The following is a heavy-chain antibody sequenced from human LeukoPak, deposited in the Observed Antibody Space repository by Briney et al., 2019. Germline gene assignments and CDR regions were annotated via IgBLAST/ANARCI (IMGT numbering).Heavy chain of an antibody. CDR2: INPNSGGA. Sequence: ASVKVSCKASGYTFADYFIHWVRQAPGQGLEWMGRINPNSGGAEYAPKFQGWVTMTRDTSISTAYVEVSRLISDDTAVYYCARDLTSTFNWEFDYWGQGTLVIVSS. V-gene: IGHV1-2*04. CDR3: ARDLTSTFNWEFDY. CDR1: GYTFADYF. D-gene: IGHD1-26*01. J-gene: IGHJ4*02.